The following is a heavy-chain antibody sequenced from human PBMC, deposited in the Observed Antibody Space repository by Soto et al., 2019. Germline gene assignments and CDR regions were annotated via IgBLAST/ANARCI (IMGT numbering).Heavy chain of an antibody. CDR1: GFTFSSYW. Sequence: VQLVESGGGLVQPGGSLRLSCAASGFTFSSYWMHWVRQAPGKGLVWVSRIYSGGSSTDYADSVKGRFTISRDNAKTTLYLQINSLRAEDTAVYYCARDPFRVGTYWCQGPLVSVSS. D-gene: IGHD1-26*01. CDR2: IYSGGSST. J-gene: IGHJ4*02. CDR3: ARDPFRVGTY. V-gene: IGHV3-74*01.